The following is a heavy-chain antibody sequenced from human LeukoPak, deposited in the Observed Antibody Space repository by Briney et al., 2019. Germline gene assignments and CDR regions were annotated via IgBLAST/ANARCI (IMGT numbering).Heavy chain of an antibody. CDR1: GGSISSYY. CDR2: IYTSGST. J-gene: IGHJ6*02. Sequence: SETLSLTCTVSGGSISSYYWSWIRQPAGKGLEWIGRIYTSGSTNYNPSLKSRVTMSVDTSKNQFSLKLSPVTAADTAVYYCARSSGWYPTYYYYYGMDVWGQGTTVTVSS. CDR3: ARSSGWYPTYYYYYGMDV. V-gene: IGHV4-4*07. D-gene: IGHD6-19*01.